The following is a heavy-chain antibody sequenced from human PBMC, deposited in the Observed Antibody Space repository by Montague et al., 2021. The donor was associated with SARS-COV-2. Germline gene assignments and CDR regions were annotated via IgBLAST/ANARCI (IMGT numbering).Heavy chain of an antibody. V-gene: IGHV4-59*01. D-gene: IGHD3-10*01. J-gene: IGHJ6*02. CDR2: VYYSGRS. Sequence: SETLSLTCTVSGDSISTSYWAWIRQPQGKGLEWIGYVYYSGRSSYNSFLKRRVTISVDTSKNQVALNLRSVTAADTDVYFCVRADRRDPDTPHLYYCMGMDLWGQGATVTVSS. CDR3: VRADRRDPDTPHLYYCMGMDL. CDR1: GDSISTSY.